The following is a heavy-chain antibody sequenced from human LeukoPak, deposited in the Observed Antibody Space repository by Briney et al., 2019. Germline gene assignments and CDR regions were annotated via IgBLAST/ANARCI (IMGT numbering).Heavy chain of an antibody. CDR1: GGSVSSGNYY. V-gene: IGHV4-61*01. CDR3: ARLYSSGWHDFDY. CDR2: IYYSGST. J-gene: IGHJ4*02. D-gene: IGHD6-19*01. Sequence: SETLSLTFTVSGGSVSSGNYYWSWIRQPPGKGLEWIGYIYYSGSTNYSPSLKSRVTTSVDTSKNQFSLKLSSVTAADTAVYYCARLYSSGWHDFDYWGQGTLVTVSS.